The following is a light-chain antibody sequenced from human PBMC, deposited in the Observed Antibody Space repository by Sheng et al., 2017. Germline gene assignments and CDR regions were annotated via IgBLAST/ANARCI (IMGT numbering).Light chain of an antibody. CDR2: GAS. V-gene: IGKV1-NL1*01. Sequence: DIQMTQSPSSLSASXGDRGTITCRASQGISNSLAWYQQKPGKAPKLLLYGASRLASGVPPRFSGSGSGTVYTLTINSLQPEDFATYFCQQYYSPPFTFGPGTKVD. J-gene: IGKJ3*01. CDR1: QGISNS. CDR3: QQYYSPPFT.